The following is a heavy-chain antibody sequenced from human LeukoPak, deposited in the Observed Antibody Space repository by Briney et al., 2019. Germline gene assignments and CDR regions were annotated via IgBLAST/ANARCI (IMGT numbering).Heavy chain of an antibody. V-gene: IGHV3-30*04. D-gene: IGHD1-26*01. CDR3: ARDAWELSGFDY. CDR1: GFTFSSYA. CDR2: ISYDGSNK. Sequence: GGSLRLSCAASGFTFSSYAMHWVRQAPGKGLEWVAVISYDGSNKYYADSVKGRFTISRDNSKNTLYLQMNSLRAEDTAVYYCARDAWELSGFDYWGQGTLVTVSS. J-gene: IGHJ4*02.